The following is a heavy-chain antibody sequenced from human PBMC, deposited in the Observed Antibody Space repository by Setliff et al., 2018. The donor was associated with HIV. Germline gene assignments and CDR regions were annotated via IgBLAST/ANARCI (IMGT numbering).Heavy chain of an antibody. Sequence: ASVKVSCKASGYTFTSYYMHWVRQAPGQGLEWMGMVYPSDGSTSYAQKFQGRVTMTRDTSTSIIYMELNSLTSEDTAVYYCARDNTAFDIWGQGAMVTVSS. J-gene: IGHJ3*02. V-gene: IGHV1-46*01. D-gene: IGHD2-2*02. CDR3: ARDNTAFDI. CDR2: VYPSDGST. CDR1: GYTFTSYY.